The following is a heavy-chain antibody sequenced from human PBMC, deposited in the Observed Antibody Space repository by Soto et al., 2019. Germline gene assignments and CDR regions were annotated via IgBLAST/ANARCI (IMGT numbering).Heavy chain of an antibody. CDR3: ARGGTVAGIFDY. V-gene: IGHV1-69*13. J-gene: IGHJ4*02. D-gene: IGHD6-19*01. Sequence: ASVKVSCKASGGTFSSYAISWVRQAPGQGLEWMGGIIPIFGTANYAQKFQGRVTITADESTSTAYMELSSLRSEDTAVYYCARGGTVAGIFDYWGQGTLVTVSS. CDR2: IIPIFGTA. CDR1: GGTFSSYA.